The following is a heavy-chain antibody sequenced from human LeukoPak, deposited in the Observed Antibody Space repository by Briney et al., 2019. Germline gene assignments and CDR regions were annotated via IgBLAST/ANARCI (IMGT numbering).Heavy chain of an antibody. CDR2: INPNSGGT. J-gene: IGHJ4*02. D-gene: IGHD3-3*01. CDR3: ARAENNDFWSGYAFDY. Sequence: GASVKVSCKASGYTFTGYYMHWVRQAPGQGLEWMGWINPNSGGTNYAQKFQGRVTMTRDTSISTAYMELSSLRSEDTAVYYCARAENNDFWSGYAFDYWGQGTLVTVSS. V-gene: IGHV1-2*02. CDR1: GYTFTGYY.